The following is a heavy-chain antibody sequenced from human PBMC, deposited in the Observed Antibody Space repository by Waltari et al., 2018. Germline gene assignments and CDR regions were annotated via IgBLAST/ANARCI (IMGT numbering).Heavy chain of an antibody. Sequence: VQLVESGGGLVKPGGSLRLSCAASGFTFLNYTMNWVRQSPGKGLSGISSITRSSSSIYDADSVKSRFTISRDNAKNSLYLQVNSRRGENTAVYYCARDYRAPAFDIWGQGTMVTVSS. V-gene: IGHV3-21*01. CDR3: ARDYRAPAFDI. J-gene: IGHJ3*02. D-gene: IGHD4-4*01. CDR2: ITRSSSSI. CDR1: GFTFLNYT.